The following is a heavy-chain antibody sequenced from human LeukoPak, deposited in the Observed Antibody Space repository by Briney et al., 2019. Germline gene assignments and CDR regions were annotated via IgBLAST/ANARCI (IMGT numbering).Heavy chain of an antibody. D-gene: IGHD6-19*01. V-gene: IGHV1-3*01. Sequence: ASVTVSCKASGYILTSFAMHWVRQAPGQRLEWMGRLNAANGNSQYSQKFQDRVTITSDSSANTAYMEFSSLRSEDSAVYYCARDGKHIAVPGVRYPMDVWGQGTTVTVS. CDR3: ARDGKHIAVPGVRYPMDV. CDR2: LNAANGNS. J-gene: IGHJ6*02. CDR1: GYILTSFA.